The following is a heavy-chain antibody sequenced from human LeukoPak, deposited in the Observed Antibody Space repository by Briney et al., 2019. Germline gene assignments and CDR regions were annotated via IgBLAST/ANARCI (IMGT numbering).Heavy chain of an antibody. CDR3: TRDQTPYY. CDR1: GITFTSHG. V-gene: IGHV3-30*02. Sequence: GGSLRLSCAASGITFTSHGMHWVRQAPGKGLEWVTFIQYDGTNKYYADSVKGRFTISRDDSKSIAYLQMNSLKTEDTAVYYCTRDQTPYYWGQGTLVTVSS. J-gene: IGHJ4*02. CDR2: IQYDGTNK.